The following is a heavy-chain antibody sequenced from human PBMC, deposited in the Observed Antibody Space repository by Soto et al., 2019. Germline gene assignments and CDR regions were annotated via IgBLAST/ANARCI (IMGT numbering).Heavy chain of an antibody. CDR3: ARWGVQQLLTDSYYGMDV. Sequence: QVQLVQSGAEVKKPGSSVKVSCKASGGTFSSYAISWVRQAPGQGLEWMGGIVPLLYATHYAQRLQGRVTITADESTNTAYMELSSLRSEDSAVYYCARWGVQQLLTDSYYGMDVWGQGTTVSVSS. CDR2: IVPLLYAT. V-gene: IGHV1-69*01. D-gene: IGHD6-13*01. J-gene: IGHJ6*02. CDR1: GGTFSSYA.